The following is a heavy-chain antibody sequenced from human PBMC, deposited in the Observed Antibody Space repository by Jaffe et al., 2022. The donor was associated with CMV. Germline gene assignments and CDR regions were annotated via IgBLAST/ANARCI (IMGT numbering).Heavy chain of an antibody. D-gene: IGHD1-26*01. V-gene: IGHV1-24*01. J-gene: IGHJ3*02. CDR2: FDPEDGET. CDR1: GYTLTELS. CDR3: ATDWKSGSGSYYAFDI. Sequence: QVQLVQSGAEVKKPGASVKVSCKVSGYTLTELSMHWVRQAPGKGLEWMGGFDPEDGETIYAQKFQGRVTMTEDTSTDTAYMELSSLRSEDTAVYYCATDWKSGSGSYYAFDIWGQGTMVTVSS.